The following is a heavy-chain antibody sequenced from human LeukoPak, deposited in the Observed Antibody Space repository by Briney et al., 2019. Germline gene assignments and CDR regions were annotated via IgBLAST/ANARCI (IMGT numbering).Heavy chain of an antibody. J-gene: IGHJ4*02. D-gene: IGHD6-6*01. CDR1: GFTFSSYW. CDR3: ARGSSPARLDY. CDR2: INTDGSST. Sequence: AGGSLRLSCAASGFTFSSYWMHWVRQAPGKGLVWVSRINTDGSSTSYADSVKGRFTISRDNAKNTLYLQMNSLRAEDTAVYYCARGSSPARLDYWGQGTLVTVSS. V-gene: IGHV3-74*01.